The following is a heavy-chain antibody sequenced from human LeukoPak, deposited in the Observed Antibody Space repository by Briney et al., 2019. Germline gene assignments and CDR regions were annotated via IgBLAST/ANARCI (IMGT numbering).Heavy chain of an antibody. Sequence: QHWGSLRLSCAASGFTFSSYEMNWVRQAPGKGLEWVSYISSSGSTIYYADSVKGRFTISRDNAKNLLYLQMNSLRAEDTAVYYCARVHPNMVAMGYWGQGTLVTVSS. CDR2: ISSSGSTI. CDR3: ARVHPNMVAMGY. D-gene: IGHD5-12*01. V-gene: IGHV3-48*03. J-gene: IGHJ4*02. CDR1: GFTFSSYE.